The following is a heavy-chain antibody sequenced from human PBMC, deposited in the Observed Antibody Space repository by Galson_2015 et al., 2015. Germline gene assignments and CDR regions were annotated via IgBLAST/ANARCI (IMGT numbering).Heavy chain of an antibody. CDR1: GFTFSNYW. J-gene: IGHJ4*02. Sequence: SLRLSCEASGFTFSNYWMSWVRQAPGKGLEWVSRINGYGGSTSYAEYLKGRFTISRDTAKSTLYLHMNSLRAEDTAVYYCARTCDYWGQGTLVTVSS. CDR2: INGYGGST. V-gene: IGHV3-74*01. CDR3: ARTCDY.